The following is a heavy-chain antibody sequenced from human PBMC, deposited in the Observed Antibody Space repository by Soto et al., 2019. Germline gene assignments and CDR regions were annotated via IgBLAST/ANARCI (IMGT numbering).Heavy chain of an antibody. Sequence: SETLSLPCTVAGGYISSYYWSWIRQPPGKGLEWIGYIYYSGSTNYNPSLKSRVTISVDTSKNQFSLKLSSVTAADTAVYYCARDGDDSSGYYPLFDYWGQGTLVTVSS. D-gene: IGHD3-22*01. CDR1: GGYISSYY. V-gene: IGHV4-59*01. J-gene: IGHJ4*02. CDR2: IYYSGST. CDR3: ARDGDDSSGYYPLFDY.